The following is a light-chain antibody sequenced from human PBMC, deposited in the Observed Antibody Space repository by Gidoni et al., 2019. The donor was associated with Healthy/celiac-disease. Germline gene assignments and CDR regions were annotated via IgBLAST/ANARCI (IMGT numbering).Light chain of an antibody. V-gene: IGKV1-39*01. Sequence: DIQMTQSPSSLSASLGDRVTITCRASQSISSYLNWYPQKPGKAPKLLIYAASSLQSGVPSRFSGSGSGTDFTLTISSLQPEDFATYYCQQSYSTPFTFGPGTKVDIK. CDR1: QSISSY. CDR3: QQSYSTPFT. CDR2: AAS. J-gene: IGKJ3*01.